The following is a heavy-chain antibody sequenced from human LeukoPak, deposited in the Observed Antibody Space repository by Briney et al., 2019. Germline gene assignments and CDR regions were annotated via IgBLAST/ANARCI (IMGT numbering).Heavy chain of an antibody. CDR2: INSDGSST. J-gene: IGHJ4*02. CDR3: ATDEAATGRLDY. D-gene: IGHD1-1*01. Sequence: GGSLRLSCAASGFTFRNDWMHWVRQAPGKGLVWVSRINSDGSSTSYADSEKGRFTISRDNAENTLYLQINSLRAEDTAVYYCATDEAATGRLDYWGQGTLVTDSS. V-gene: IGHV3-74*01. CDR1: GFTFRNDW.